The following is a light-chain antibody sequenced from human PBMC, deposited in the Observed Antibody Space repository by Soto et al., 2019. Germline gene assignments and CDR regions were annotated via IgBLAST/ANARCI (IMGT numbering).Light chain of an antibody. Sequence: QLVLTQPASVSGSPGQSITISCTGTSSDAGGYIYVSWHQQHPGTAPKLMIYDVTIRPSGVSHRFSGSKSGNTASLTISNLQAEDEADYYCSSFTSSNTLLFGGGTKLTVL. V-gene: IGLV2-14*03. CDR3: SSFTSSNTLL. CDR2: DVT. J-gene: IGLJ2*01. CDR1: SSDAGGYIY.